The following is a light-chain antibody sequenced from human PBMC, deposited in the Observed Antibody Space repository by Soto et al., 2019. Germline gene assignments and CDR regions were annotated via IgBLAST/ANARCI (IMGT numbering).Light chain of an antibody. CDR2: GAS. CDR3: QQYGSSPTWT. J-gene: IGKJ1*01. V-gene: IGKV3-20*01. Sequence: ESVLTQSPGTLSFSPGERATLSCRAIQSFSSNYLAWYQQKPGQAPRLLIYGASTRATGIPDRFSGSGSGTDFTLTISRLEPEDSAVYYCQQYGSSPTWTFGQGTKVDIK. CDR1: QSFSSNY.